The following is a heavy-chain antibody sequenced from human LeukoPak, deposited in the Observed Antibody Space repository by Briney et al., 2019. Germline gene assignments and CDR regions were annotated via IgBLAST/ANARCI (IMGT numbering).Heavy chain of an antibody. D-gene: IGHD1-26*01. CDR3: ARAAGSGSYRWYFDY. CDR1: GGSISSFY. V-gene: IGHV4-59*01. J-gene: IGHJ4*02. Sequence: PETLSLTCTVSGGSISSFYWSWIRQPPGKGLEWFGYIYYSGTTNYNPSLKSRVTISVDTSKNQFSLKLSSVTAADTAVYYCARAAGSGSYRWYFDYWGQGTLVTVSS. CDR2: IYYSGTT.